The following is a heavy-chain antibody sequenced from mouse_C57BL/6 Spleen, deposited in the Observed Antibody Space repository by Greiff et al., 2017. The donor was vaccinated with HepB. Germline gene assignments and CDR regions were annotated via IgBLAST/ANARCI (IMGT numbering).Heavy chain of an antibody. J-gene: IGHJ1*03. D-gene: IGHD1-1*01. Sequence: EVKLVESGGGLVQPGGSMKLSCAASGFTFSDAWMDWVRQSPEKGLEWVAEIRNKANNHATYYAESVKGRFTISRDDSKSSVYLQMNSLRAEDTGIYYCTGSLDYGSSYWYFDVWGTGTTVTVSS. CDR1: GFTFSDAW. CDR3: TGSLDYGSSYWYFDV. V-gene: IGHV6-6*01. CDR2: IRNKANNHAT.